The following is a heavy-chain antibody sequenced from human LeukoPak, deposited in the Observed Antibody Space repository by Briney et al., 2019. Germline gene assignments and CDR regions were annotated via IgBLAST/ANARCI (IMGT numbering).Heavy chain of an antibody. D-gene: IGHD4-23*01. Sequence: ASVKVSCKASGYTFTSYGISWVRQAPGQGLEWMGRINPNSGGTNYAQKFQGRVTMTRDTSISTAYMELSRLRSDDTAVYYCARNGGNMGFDYRGQGTLVTVSS. J-gene: IGHJ4*02. CDR1: GYTFTSYG. CDR3: ARNGGNMGFDY. CDR2: INPNSGGT. V-gene: IGHV1-2*06.